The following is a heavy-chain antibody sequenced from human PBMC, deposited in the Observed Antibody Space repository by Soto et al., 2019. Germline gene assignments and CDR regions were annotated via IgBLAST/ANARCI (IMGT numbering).Heavy chain of an antibody. CDR1: GFAFSSYA. Sequence: EVQLLESGGGLVQPGGSLRLSCAASGFAFSSYAMSWVRQAPGKGLEWVSAISGSGGSTYYADSVKGRFTISRDNSKNTLYLKMNSLRAEDTAVYYCAKDWGVGGDGGNFDYWGQGTLVTVSS. D-gene: IGHD2-15*01. V-gene: IGHV3-23*01. J-gene: IGHJ4*02. CDR3: AKDWGVGGDGGNFDY. CDR2: ISGSGGST.